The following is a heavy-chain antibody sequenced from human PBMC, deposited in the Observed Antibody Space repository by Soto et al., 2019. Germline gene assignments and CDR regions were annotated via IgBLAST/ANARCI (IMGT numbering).Heavy chain of an antibody. J-gene: IGHJ4*02. CDR1: GFTFSGSA. V-gene: IGHV3-73*01. Sequence: EVQLVESGGGLVQPGGSLKLSCAASGFTFSGSAMHWVRQASGKGLEWVGRIRSKANSYATVYAASVKGRFTISRDDSKNTAFLQMSSLKSEDTAKYYCTSMVRGVIDYWGQGTLVTVSS. D-gene: IGHD3-10*01. CDR2: IRSKANSYAT. CDR3: TSMVRGVIDY.